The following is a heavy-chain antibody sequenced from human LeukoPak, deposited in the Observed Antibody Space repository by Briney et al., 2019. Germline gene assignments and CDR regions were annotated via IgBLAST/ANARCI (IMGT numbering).Heavy chain of an antibody. CDR3: ARVSKSYDILIGYYLGAFDI. CDR2: INPNSGGT. D-gene: IGHD3-9*01. V-gene: IGHV1-2*02. CDR1: GYTFTGYY. Sequence: GASVKVSCKASGYTFTGYYMHWVRQAPGQGLEWMGWINPNSGGTNYAQKFQGRVTMTRDTSISTAYMELSRLRSDDTAVYYCARVSKSYDILIGYYLGAFDIWGQGTMVTVSS. J-gene: IGHJ3*02.